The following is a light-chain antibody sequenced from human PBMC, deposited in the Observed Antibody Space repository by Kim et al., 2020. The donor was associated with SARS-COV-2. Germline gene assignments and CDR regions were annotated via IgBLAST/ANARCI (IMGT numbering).Light chain of an antibody. CDR3: QQRSNWRT. CDR1: QSVSSY. J-gene: IGKJ2*01. Sequence: LSLAPGERATLSCGASQSVSSYLAWYQQKPGQAPRLLIYDASNRATGIPARFSGSGSGTDFTLTISSLEPEDFAVYYCQQRSNWRTFGQGTKLEI. CDR2: DAS. V-gene: IGKV3-11*01.